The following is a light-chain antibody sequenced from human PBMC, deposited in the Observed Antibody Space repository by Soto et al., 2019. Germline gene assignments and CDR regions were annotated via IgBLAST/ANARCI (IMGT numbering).Light chain of an antibody. CDR3: SSYTNSNILHYV. Sequence: QSALTQPASVSGSPGQSVTISCTGTSSDIGTYNFVSWYQQLPGKAPKLIIYEVSNRPSGVSNRFSGSKSGNTASLTISGLQAEDEGDYYCSSYTNSNILHYVFGTGTKSPS. CDR2: EVS. V-gene: IGLV2-14*01. J-gene: IGLJ1*01. CDR1: SSDIGTYNF.